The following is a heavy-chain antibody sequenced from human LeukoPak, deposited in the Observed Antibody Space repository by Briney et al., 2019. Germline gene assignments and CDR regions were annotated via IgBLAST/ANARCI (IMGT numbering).Heavy chain of an antibody. V-gene: IGHV3-15*01. CDR1: GFTFTNAW. Sequence: PGGSLRLSCAASGFTFTNAWMSWVRQAPGKGLEWVGRIKRKTEGGTTDYAAPVKGRFTISRDDSENTLYLQRNSLKIEDTAVYYWTTGWFDPWGQGTLVTVSS. J-gene: IGHJ5*02. CDR2: IKRKTEGGTT. CDR3: TTGWFDP.